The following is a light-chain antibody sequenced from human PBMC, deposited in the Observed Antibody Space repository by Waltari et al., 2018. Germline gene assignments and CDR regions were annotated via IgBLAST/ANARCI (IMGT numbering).Light chain of an antibody. J-gene: IGLJ2*01. V-gene: IGLV1-40*01. CDR3: QSYDSSLV. Sequence: QSVLTQPPSVSGAPGQRVTISCTGSSSNIGAGYDVHWYQQLPGTAPKLLIYGNIKRPSGVPDRFSGFKAGPSASLAITGLQAEDEADYCCQSYDSSLVFGGGTKLTVL. CDR2: GNI. CDR1: SSNIGAGYD.